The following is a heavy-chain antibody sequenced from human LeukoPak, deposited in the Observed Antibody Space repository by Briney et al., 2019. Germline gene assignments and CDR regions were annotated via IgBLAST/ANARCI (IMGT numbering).Heavy chain of an antibody. CDR1: GYTFTSYD. D-gene: IGHD3-3*01. V-gene: IGHV1-46*01. Sequence: ASVKVSCKASGYTFTSYDINWVRQAPGQGLEWMGIINPSGGSTSYAQKFQGRVTMTRDTSTNTVYMELSSLRSEDTAVYYCARTLHRITIFGVVISPPLGYWGQGTLVTVSS. CDR2: INPSGGST. CDR3: ARTLHRITIFGVVISPPLGY. J-gene: IGHJ4*02.